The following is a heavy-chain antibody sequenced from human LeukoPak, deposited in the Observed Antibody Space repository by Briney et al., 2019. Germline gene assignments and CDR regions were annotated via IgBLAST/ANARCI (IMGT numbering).Heavy chain of an antibody. J-gene: IGHJ5*02. CDR1: GFSLSSYA. V-gene: IGHV3-23*01. D-gene: IGHD6-13*01. CDR3: VKDSDELIAAVYNWFDP. Sequence: PGGSLRLSCTVSGFSLSSYAMSWVRQAPEKGLEWVSGISGSGGSTYYADSVKGRFTISRDNLDTLYLQMNSLRAEDTAVYYCVKDSDELIAAVYNWFDPWGQGTQVTVSS. CDR2: ISGSGGST.